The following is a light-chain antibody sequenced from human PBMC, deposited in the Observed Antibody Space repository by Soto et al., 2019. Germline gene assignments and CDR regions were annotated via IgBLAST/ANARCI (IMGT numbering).Light chain of an antibody. Sequence: SYELTQPPSVSVSPGQTASITCSGDKLGDKNAYWYQQKPGQSPVVVIYQDSKRPSGIPERFSGSNSGNTATLTISGTQAMDEADYYCQAWDSGTVFGGGTKLTVL. CDR1: KLGDKN. V-gene: IGLV3-1*01. J-gene: IGLJ3*02. CDR3: QAWDSGTV. CDR2: QDS.